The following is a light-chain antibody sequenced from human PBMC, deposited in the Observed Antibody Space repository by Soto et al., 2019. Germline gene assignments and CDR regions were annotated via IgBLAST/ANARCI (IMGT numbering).Light chain of an antibody. J-gene: IGLJ2*01. CDR1: SDYSTYK. V-gene: IGLV9-49*01. CDR2: VGTGGIVG. CDR3: GADHDSVNNFVVV. Sequence: QAVVTQLPSASASLGASVTLSCTLSSDYSTYKVDWYQQRPGKGPRFVMRVGTGGIVGSKGDGIPDRFSGLGSGLNRYLTIENIQEEDESDYYCGADHDSVNNFVVVFGGGTKLTLL.